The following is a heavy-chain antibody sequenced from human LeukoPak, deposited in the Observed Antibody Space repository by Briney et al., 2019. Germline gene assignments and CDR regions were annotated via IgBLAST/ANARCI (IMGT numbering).Heavy chain of an antibody. CDR2: ISYDGSNR. D-gene: IGHD3-16*02. V-gene: IGHV3-30*18. CDR3: AKDPVGGVIVYYFDY. Sequence: AGGSLRLSCAASGFTFSSYGMHWVRQAPGKGLEWVAVISYDGSNRYYADSVKGRFTISRDNSKNTLYLQMNSLRAEDTAVYYCAKDPVGGVIVYYFDYWGQGTLVTVSS. J-gene: IGHJ4*02. CDR1: GFTFSSYG.